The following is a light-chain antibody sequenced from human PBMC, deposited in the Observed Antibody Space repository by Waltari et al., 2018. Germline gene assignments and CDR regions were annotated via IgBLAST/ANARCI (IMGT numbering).Light chain of an antibody. CDR1: ELPSKY. Sequence: SYELTQTPSVSVSPGQTARTTCSGPELPSKYAHWFQQNSGQAPRLVIYEATTRPSGIPERFSGSSSGTVATLTITGAQVDDEADYYCYSSDSTGLRVFGGGTTVVVL. V-gene: IGLV3-10*01. CDR3: YSSDSTGLRV. CDR2: EAT. J-gene: IGLJ1*01.